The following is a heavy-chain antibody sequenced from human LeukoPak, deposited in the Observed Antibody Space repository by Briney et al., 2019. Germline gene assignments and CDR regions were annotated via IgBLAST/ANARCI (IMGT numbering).Heavy chain of an antibody. CDR3: AREIAAAGSSFDY. CDR1: GFTVSSNY. CDR2: ISSSGSTI. D-gene: IGHD6-13*01. J-gene: IGHJ4*02. Sequence: GGSLRLSCAASGFTVSSNYMSWIRQAPGKGLEWVSYISSSGSTIYYADSVKGRFTISRDNAKNSLYLQMNSLRAEDTAVYYCAREIAAAGSSFDYWGQGTLVTVSS. V-gene: IGHV3-11*04.